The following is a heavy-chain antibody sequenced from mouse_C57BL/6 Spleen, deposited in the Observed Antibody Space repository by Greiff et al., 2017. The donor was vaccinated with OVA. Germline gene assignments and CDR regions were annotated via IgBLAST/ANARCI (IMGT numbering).Heavy chain of an antibody. CDR2: IHPNSGST. D-gene: IGHD2-4*01. Sequence: QVQLQQPGAELVKPGASVKLSCKASGYTFTSYWMHWVKQRPGQGLEWIGMIHPNSGSTNYNEKFKSKATLTVDKSSSTAYMQLSSLTSEDSAVYYCARPDYDGDFRAWFAYWGQGTLVTVSA. V-gene: IGHV1-64*01. CDR3: ARPDYDGDFRAWFAY. J-gene: IGHJ3*01. CDR1: GYTFTSYW.